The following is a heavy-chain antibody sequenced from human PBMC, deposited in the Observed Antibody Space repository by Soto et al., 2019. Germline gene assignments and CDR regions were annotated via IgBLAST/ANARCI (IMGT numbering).Heavy chain of an antibody. CDR3: AKDHTVTTRSDY. CDR1: GYTFTSCD. Sequence: ASVKVSCKASGYTFTSCDINWVRQGTGQGLEWMGWMNPNSGNTGYAQKFQGRVIMTRNTSISTAYMELSSLRSEDTAVYYCAKDHTVTTRSDYWGQGTLVTVSS. V-gene: IGHV1-8*01. D-gene: IGHD4-17*01. CDR2: MNPNSGNT. J-gene: IGHJ4*02.